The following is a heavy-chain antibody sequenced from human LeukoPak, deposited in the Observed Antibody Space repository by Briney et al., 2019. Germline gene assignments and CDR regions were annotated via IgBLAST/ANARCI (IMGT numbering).Heavy chain of an antibody. CDR2: IIPIFGTA. V-gene: IGHV1-69*05. J-gene: IGHJ6*03. D-gene: IGHD1-1*01. Sequence: ASVKVSCKASGGTFSSYAISWVRQAPGQGLEWMGGIIPIFGTANYAQKFQGRVTMTRDMSTSTVYMELSSLRSEDTAVYYCARASTNGYYYMDVWGKGTTVTVSS. CDR3: ARASTNGYYYMDV. CDR1: GGTFSSYA.